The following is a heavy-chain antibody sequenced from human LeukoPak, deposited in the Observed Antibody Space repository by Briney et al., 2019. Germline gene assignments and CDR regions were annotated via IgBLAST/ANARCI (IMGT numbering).Heavy chain of an antibody. J-gene: IGHJ4*02. CDR1: GGSISSYY. D-gene: IGHD2-2*01. Sequence: SETLSLTCTVSGGSISSYYWSWIRQPPGKGLEWIGYIYYSGSTNYNPSLKSRVTISVDASKNQFSLKLSSVTAADTAVYYCARHEIVVVPAALDYWGQGTLVTVSS. CDR2: IYYSGST. V-gene: IGHV4-59*08. CDR3: ARHEIVVVPAALDY.